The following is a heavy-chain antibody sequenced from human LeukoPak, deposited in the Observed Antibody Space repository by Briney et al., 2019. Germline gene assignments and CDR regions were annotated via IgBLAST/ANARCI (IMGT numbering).Heavy chain of an antibody. CDR1: GFTFSSYA. D-gene: IGHD3-10*01. V-gene: IGHV3-30*04. CDR2: ISYDGSNK. J-gene: IGHJ4*02. Sequence: PGGSLRLSCAASGFTFSSYAMHWVRQAPGKGLEWVAVISYDGSNKYYADSVKGRFTISRDNSKNTLYLQMNSLRAEDTAVYYCARDGLLWFGESYYFDYWGQGTLVTVSS. CDR3: ARDGLLWFGESYYFDY.